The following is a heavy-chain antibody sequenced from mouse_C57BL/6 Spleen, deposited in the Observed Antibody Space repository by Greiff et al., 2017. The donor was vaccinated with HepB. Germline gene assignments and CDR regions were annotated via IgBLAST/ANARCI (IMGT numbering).Heavy chain of an antibody. Sequence: DVKLQESGPGLAKPSQTLSLTCSVTGYSITSDYWNWIRKFPGNKLEYMGYISYSGSTYYNPSLKSRISITRDTSKNQYYLQLNSVTTEDTATDYCARYYGSSFWYFDVWGTGTTVTVSS. CDR2: ISYSGST. CDR3: ARYYGSSFWYFDV. V-gene: IGHV3-8*01. CDR1: GYSITSDY. J-gene: IGHJ1*03. D-gene: IGHD1-1*01.